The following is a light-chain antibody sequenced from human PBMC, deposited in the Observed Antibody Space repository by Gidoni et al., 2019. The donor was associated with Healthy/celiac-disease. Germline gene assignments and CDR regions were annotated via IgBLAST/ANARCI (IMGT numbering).Light chain of an antibody. CDR2: EVS. CDR1: SSDVGGSNY. J-gene: IGLJ2*01. CDR3: SSYACSNNPVV. Sequence: QTALTQPPSASGSPGQSATISCTGTSSDVGGSNYVSWYQQHPGKSPKLMIYEVSKRPSGVPDRFSVSKSGNTASLTVSGLQAEDEADYYCSSYACSNNPVVFGGGTKLTVL. V-gene: IGLV2-8*01.